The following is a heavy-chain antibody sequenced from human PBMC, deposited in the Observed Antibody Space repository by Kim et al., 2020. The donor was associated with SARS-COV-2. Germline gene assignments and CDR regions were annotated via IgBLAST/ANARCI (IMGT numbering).Heavy chain of an antibody. CDR1: GGSISSYY. V-gene: IGHV4-59*08. J-gene: IGHJ6*02. Sequence: SETLSLTCTVSGGSISSYYWSWIRQPPGKGLEWIGYIYYSGSTNYNPSLKSRVTISVDTSKNQFSLKLSSVTAADTAVYYCARGITMVRGAHLLLYGMDVWGQGTTDTVPS. D-gene: IGHD3-10*01. CDR3: ARGITMVRGAHLLLYGMDV. CDR2: IYYSGST.